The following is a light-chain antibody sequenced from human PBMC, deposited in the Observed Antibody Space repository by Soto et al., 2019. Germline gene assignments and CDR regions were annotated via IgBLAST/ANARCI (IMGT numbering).Light chain of an antibody. CDR1: QSIALS. Sequence: DIQMTPSPVALPLSLADTVRMTCLASQSIALSVNWYQQKPGKAPKLLIYVAFTLESGVPSRFSGSGSGTEFTLTIRSLQPEDVAAYYCQKYNSAPLTFGGGSKVAIK. CDR2: VAF. J-gene: IGKJ4*01. V-gene: IGKV1-39*01. CDR3: QKYNSAPLT.